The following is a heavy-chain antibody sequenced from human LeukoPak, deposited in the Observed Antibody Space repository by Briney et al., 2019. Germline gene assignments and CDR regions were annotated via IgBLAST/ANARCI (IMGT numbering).Heavy chain of an antibody. V-gene: IGHV3-66*01. CDR3: AREVYSSTWFDL. Sequence: PGGSLRLSCAASGFTVSSNYMSWVRQAPGKGLEWVSAIYAGGNTYYADSVKERFTISRDNSRNTLYPQMNSLRGDDTAVYYCAREVYSSTWFDLWGQGTLVTVSS. D-gene: IGHD6-13*01. CDR2: IYAGGNT. CDR1: GFTVSSNY. J-gene: IGHJ4*02.